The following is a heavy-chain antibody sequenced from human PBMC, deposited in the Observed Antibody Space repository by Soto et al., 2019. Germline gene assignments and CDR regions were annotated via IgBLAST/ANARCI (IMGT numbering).Heavy chain of an antibody. J-gene: IGHJ4*02. D-gene: IGHD4-17*01. CDR1: SGSISSYH. V-gene: IGHV4-59*01. Sequence: SETLSLTCSVSSGSISSYHWSWIRQPPGKGLEWIGYIYYTGSTNYNPLLRSRVTMSVDTSKNQFSLTLSFVTAADTAVYYCARGTVTTEYFDYWGRGTLVTVSS. CDR3: ARGTVTTEYFDY. CDR2: IYYTGST.